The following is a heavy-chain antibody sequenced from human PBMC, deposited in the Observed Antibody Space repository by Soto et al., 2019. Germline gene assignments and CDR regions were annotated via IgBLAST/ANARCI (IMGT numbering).Heavy chain of an antibody. Sequence: SAPLALTCAVFNAYLGDHSWAWIRHSPDKGLDWIGEVHPSGSPDYNPSLKSRLTLSLDTSKNQFSLKVASVTAADTAVYFCARGKPSGYRFGPRNFFYYGLDVWGPGTTVTVSS. D-gene: IGHD5-18*01. V-gene: IGHV4-34*01. CDR3: ARGKPSGYRFGPRNFFYYGLDV. CDR1: NAYLGDHS. CDR2: VHPSGSP. J-gene: IGHJ6*02.